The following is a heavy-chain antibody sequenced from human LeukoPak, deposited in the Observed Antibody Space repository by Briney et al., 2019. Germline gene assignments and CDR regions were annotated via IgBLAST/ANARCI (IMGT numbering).Heavy chain of an antibody. CDR2: IIPSGGST. CDR3: ARNYGDKRYLQQ. V-gene: IGHV1-46*01. CDR1: GCTFTSYY. J-gene: IGHJ1*01. D-gene: IGHD4/OR15-4a*01. Sequence: ASVKVSCKASGCTFTSYYMHLVRQARGRGLEWMGLIIPSGGSTSYGQRFQGRVSMTRDTSTSTVYMELSSLRSEDTAVYDCARNYGDKRYLQQWGQGTLVTLSS.